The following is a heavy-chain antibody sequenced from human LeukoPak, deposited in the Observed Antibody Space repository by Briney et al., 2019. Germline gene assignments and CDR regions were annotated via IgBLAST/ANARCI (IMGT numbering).Heavy chain of an antibody. CDR1: GFTFSSYW. Sequence: GGSLRLSCAASGFTFSSYWMTWVRQAPGKGLEWVAVIWYDGSNKYYADSVKGRFTISRDNSKNTLYLQMNSLRAEDTAVYYCARSTAASYMDVWGKGTTVTVSS. V-gene: IGHV3-33*08. CDR3: ARSTAASYMDV. D-gene: IGHD6-13*01. J-gene: IGHJ6*04. CDR2: IWYDGSNK.